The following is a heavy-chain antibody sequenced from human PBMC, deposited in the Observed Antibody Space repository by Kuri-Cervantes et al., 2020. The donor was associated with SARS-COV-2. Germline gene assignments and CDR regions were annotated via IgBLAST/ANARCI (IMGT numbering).Heavy chain of an antibody. CDR1: GYTFTGYY. Sequence: ASVKVSCKASGYTFTGYYMRWVRQAPGQGLEWMGWINPNSGSTNYAQKFQGRVTMTRDTSISTAYMELSRLRSDDTAVYYCARVPAAMDAFDIWGQGTMVTDSS. D-gene: IGHD2-2*01. V-gene: IGHV1-2*02. CDR3: ARVPAAMDAFDI. CDR2: INPNSGST. J-gene: IGHJ3*02.